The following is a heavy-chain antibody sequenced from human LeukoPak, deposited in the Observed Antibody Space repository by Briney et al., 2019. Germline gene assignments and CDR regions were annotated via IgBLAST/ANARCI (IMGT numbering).Heavy chain of an antibody. Sequence: PGGSLRLSCAASGFTFSSYAMSWVRQAPGKGLEWVSAISGSGGTTYYADSVKGRFTISRDNSKSTLYLQMNSLRAEDTAVYYCAKDPGTQLWLLDFDYWGQGTLVTVSS. CDR3: AKDPGTQLWLLDFDY. CDR2: ISGSGGTT. V-gene: IGHV3-23*01. D-gene: IGHD5-18*01. J-gene: IGHJ4*02. CDR1: GFTFSSYA.